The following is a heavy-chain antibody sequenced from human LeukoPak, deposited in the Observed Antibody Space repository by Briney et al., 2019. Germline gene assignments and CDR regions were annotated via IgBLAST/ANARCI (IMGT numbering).Heavy chain of an antibody. CDR1: GDSISSGSYY. CDR2: IYTTGST. CDR3: AKSGGYGLIDY. D-gene: IGHD1-26*01. V-gene: IGHV4-61*02. J-gene: IGHJ4*02. Sequence: SQTLSLTCSVSGDSISSGSYYWSWIRQPAGKGLEWIGRIYTTGSTNYNPSLKSRVTISVDTSKNQFSLRLNSVTAADTAMYYCAKSGGYGLIDYWGQGTRVTVSS.